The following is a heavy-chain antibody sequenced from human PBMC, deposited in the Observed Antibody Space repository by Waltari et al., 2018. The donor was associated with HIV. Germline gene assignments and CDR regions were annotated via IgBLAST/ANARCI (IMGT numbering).Heavy chain of an antibody. V-gene: IGHV3-49*03. CDR1: GFIFSDYP. CDR3: TKGGGKSPGLSV. Sequence: HLVQSGGGFTQPGRSLRLSCAASGFIFSDYPMSWFRQAPGKGRGWVGFIRSKAYGETAEYAAALEGRFTISRDDSRGIGYLQMDGLKIEDTGVYYCTKGGGKSPGLSVWGQGTTVTVSS. CDR2: IRSKAYGETA. J-gene: IGHJ6*02. D-gene: IGHD3-16*01.